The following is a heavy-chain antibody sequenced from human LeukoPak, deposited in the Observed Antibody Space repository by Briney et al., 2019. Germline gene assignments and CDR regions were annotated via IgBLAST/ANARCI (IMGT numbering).Heavy chain of an antibody. D-gene: IGHD3-10*01. V-gene: IGHV3-66*01. CDR3: ARDPGYGLGVDYGDY. CDR1: GFTVSGNY. CDR2: IDRGGNT. J-gene: IGHJ4*02. Sequence: PGGSLRLSCAASGFTVSGNYMSWVRQAPGKGLEWLSVIDRGGNTYCADSVKGRFTISRDSSKNTVFLQMDSLRAEDTAVYYCARDPGYGLGVDYGDYWGQGTLVTVSS.